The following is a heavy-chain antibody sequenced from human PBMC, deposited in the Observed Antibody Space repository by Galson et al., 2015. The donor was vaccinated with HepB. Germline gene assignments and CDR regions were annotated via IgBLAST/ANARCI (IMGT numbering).Heavy chain of an antibody. D-gene: IGHD5/OR15-5a*01. CDR3: TRDRRGLYEYYFDS. Sequence: SLRLSCAASGFTVSTNYMSWVRQAPGKGLEWVSVIYTGGGSDYADSVKGRFGISRDNSKNMLFLQMNNLRIEDTALYYCTRDRRGLYEYYFDSWGQGTLVTVSS. J-gene: IGHJ4*02. CDR2: IYTGGGS. V-gene: IGHV3-66*02. CDR1: GFTVSTNY.